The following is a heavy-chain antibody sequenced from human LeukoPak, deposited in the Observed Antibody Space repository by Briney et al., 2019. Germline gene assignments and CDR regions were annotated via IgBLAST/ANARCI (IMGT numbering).Heavy chain of an antibody. CDR2: IFPGDSDT. CDR3: ATRPFRSLTWLAP. V-gene: IGHV5-51*01. D-gene: IGHD4/OR15-4a*01. J-gene: IGHJ5*02. Sequence: GESLKISCKDYGDRFTSYWVAWVRQMPGKGLEWMGIIFPGDSDTRYSPSIQGQVTISVDRSISTAYLQWSNLKDADTAIHYCATRPFRSLTWLAPWGQGTLVTVPS. CDR1: GDRFTSYW.